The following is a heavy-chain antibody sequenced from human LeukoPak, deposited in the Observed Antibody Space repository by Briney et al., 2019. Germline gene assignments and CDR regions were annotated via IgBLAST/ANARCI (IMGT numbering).Heavy chain of an antibody. CDR1: GYTFTGYW. CDR2: ISPSGGST. Sequence: ASVKVSCKAFGYTFTGYWMHWVRQAPGQGPEWMGVISPSGGSTIYAQKLQGRVTMTTDTSTSTAYMELRSLRSDDTAVYYCARETLAVAGNDFDYWGQGTLVTVSS. D-gene: IGHD6-19*01. V-gene: IGHV1-46*01. CDR3: ARETLAVAGNDFDY. J-gene: IGHJ4*02.